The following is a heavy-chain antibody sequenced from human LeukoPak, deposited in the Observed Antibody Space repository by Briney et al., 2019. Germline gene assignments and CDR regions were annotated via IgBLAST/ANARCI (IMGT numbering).Heavy chain of an antibody. CDR2: ISYDGSNK. D-gene: IGHD6-13*01. J-gene: IGHJ4*02. CDR3: AKGKQQLVLCIGY. CDR1: GFTFSSYG. V-gene: IGHV3-30*18. Sequence: GGSLRLSCAASGFTFSSYGMHWVRQAPGKGLEWVAVISYDGSNKYYADSVKGRFTISRDNSKNTLYLQMNSLRAEDTAVYYCAKGKQQLVLCIGYWGQGTLVTVSS.